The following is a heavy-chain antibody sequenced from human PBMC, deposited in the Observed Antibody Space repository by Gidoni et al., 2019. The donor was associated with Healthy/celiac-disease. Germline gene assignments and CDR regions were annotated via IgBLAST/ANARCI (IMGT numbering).Heavy chain of an antibody. D-gene: IGHD2-15*01. Sequence: QVQLVESGGGVVQPGRSLRLSCADSGFTFSSYGMHWVRQAPGQGLGWVAVISYDGSNKYYADSVKGRFTISRDNSTNTLYLQMNSLRAEDTAVYYCAKGEGNIEGYDYGMDVWGQGTTVTVSS. CDR2: ISYDGSNK. CDR3: AKGEGNIEGYDYGMDV. CDR1: GFTFSSYG. V-gene: IGHV3-30*18. J-gene: IGHJ6*02.